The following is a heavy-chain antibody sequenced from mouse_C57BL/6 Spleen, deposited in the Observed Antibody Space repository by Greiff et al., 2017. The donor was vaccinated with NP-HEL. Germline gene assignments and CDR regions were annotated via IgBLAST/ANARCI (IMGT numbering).Heavy chain of an antibody. CDR2: IYPRSGNT. J-gene: IGHJ1*03. V-gene: IGHV1-81*01. Sequence: VQLQQSGAELARPGASVKLSCKASGYTFTSYGISWVKQRTGQGLEWIGEIYPRSGNTYYNEKFKGKATLTADKSASTAYMELRSLTSEDSAVYFCARSLVITTGVGGYLEVWGTGTTVTVAS. CDR1: GYTFTSYG. CDR3: ARSLVITTGVGGYLEV. D-gene: IGHD1-1*01.